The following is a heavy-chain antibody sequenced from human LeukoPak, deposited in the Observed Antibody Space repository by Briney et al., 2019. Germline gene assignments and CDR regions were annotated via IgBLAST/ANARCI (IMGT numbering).Heavy chain of an antibody. V-gene: IGHV1-69*05. J-gene: IGHJ5*02. Sequence: GASVKVSCKASGGTFSSYAISWVRQAPGQGLEWMGGIIPIFGTANYAQKFQGRVTITTDESTSTAYMELSSLRSEDTAAYYCARARGIPRSYGNNWFDPWGQGTLVTVSS. D-gene: IGHD1-14*01. CDR2: IIPIFGTA. CDR1: GGTFSSYA. CDR3: ARARGIPRSYGNNWFDP.